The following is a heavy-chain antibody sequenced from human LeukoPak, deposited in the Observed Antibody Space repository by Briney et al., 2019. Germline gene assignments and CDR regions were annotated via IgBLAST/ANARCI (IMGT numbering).Heavy chain of an antibody. CDR1: GFTFSSYA. CDR3: ARGVYYYDSSGYYSR. Sequence: PGGSLRLSCAASGFTFSSYAMHWVRQAPGKGLGWVAVISYDGSNKYYAGSVKGRFTISRDNSKNTLYLQMNSLRAEDTAVYYCARGVYYYDSSGYYSRWGQGTLVTVSS. CDR2: ISYDGSNK. V-gene: IGHV3-30-3*01. D-gene: IGHD3-22*01. J-gene: IGHJ4*02.